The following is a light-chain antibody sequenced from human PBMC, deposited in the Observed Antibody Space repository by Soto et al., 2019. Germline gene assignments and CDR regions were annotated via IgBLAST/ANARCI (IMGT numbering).Light chain of an antibody. CDR2: EDS. Sequence: QSALTQPASVSGSPGQSITISCTGSSSDVGKYNLVSWYQWHPGKAPKLMIYEDSQRPSGGSNRFFGSKSGNTASLTISGLRDEDEADYYCCSYAGSDIFVVFGGGTKLTVL. CDR1: SSDVGKYNL. CDR3: CSYAGSDIFVV. V-gene: IGLV2-23*02. J-gene: IGLJ2*01.